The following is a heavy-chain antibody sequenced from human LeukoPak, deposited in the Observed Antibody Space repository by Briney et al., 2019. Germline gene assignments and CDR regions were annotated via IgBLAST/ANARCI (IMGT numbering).Heavy chain of an antibody. V-gene: IGHV4-61*05. CDR2: IYHSGSA. J-gene: IGHJ4*02. D-gene: IGHD2/OR15-2a*01. CDR1: GGSISSSTDY. Sequence: PSETLSLTCTVSGGSISSSTDYWGWIRQPPGKGLEWIAYIYHSGSANYNPALKGRVTISIDTSKNQFSLKLRSLTAADTAVYYCASVGTEEYYFDYWGQGTQVSVSS. CDR3: ASVGTEEYYFDY.